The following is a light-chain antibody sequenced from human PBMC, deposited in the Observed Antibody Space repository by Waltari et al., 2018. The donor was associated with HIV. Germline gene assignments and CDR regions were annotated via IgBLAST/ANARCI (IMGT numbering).Light chain of an antibody. J-gene: IGLJ3*02. CDR3: TSYISSSSPV. Sequence: QSITITCTGTNNDVDDSNYVSWYQHHPGQAPKVMIYDGNNRPSGVSNRFSGSKAGNTASLTISGLQAEDESDYFGTSYISSSSPVFGGWTKLTVL. CDR1: NNDVDDSNY. V-gene: IGLV2-14*03. CDR2: DGN.